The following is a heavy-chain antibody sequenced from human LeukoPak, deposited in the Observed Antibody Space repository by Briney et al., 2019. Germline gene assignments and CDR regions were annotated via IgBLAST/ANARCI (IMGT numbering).Heavy chain of an antibody. V-gene: IGHV4-38-2*02. CDR1: GYSISSGYY. Sequence: SETLSLTCTVSGYSISSGYYWGWIRQPPGKGLEWIGSIYHSGSTYYNPSLKSRVTISVDTSKNQFSLKLSSVTAADTAVYYCARGEGYCSGGSCYDWFDPWGQGTLVTVSS. J-gene: IGHJ5*02. CDR2: IYHSGST. D-gene: IGHD2-15*01. CDR3: ARGEGYCSGGSCYDWFDP.